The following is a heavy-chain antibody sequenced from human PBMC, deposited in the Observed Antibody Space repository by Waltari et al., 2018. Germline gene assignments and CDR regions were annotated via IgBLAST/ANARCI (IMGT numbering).Heavy chain of an antibody. CDR1: GYTFTSYD. D-gene: IGHD1-7*01. CDR2: MNPNSGNT. CDR3: ARLLELGYYYGMDV. Sequence: QVQLVQSGAEVKKPGASVKVSCKASGYTFTSYDINWVRQATGQGLEWMGWMNPNSGNTGYAQKFQGRVTITADESTSTAYMELSSLRSEDTAVYYCARLLELGYYYGMDVWGQGTTVTVSS. J-gene: IGHJ6*02. V-gene: IGHV1-8*01.